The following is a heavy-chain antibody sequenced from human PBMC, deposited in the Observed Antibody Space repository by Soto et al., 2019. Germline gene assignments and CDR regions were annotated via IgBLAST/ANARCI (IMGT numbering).Heavy chain of an antibody. Sequence: GASVKVSCKASGGTFSSYAISWVRQAPGQGLEWMGGIVPIFGTANYAQKFQGRVTITADEYTSTAYMELSSLRSEDTAVYYCESHRGCLQLMFDYWGQATLFTVSX. CDR1: GGTFSSYA. CDR2: IVPIFGTA. CDR3: ESHRGCLQLMFDY. J-gene: IGHJ4*02. D-gene: IGHD1-1*01. V-gene: IGHV1-69*13.